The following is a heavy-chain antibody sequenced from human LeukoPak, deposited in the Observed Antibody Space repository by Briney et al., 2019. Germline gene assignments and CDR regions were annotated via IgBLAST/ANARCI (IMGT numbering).Heavy chain of an antibody. CDR1: GYSISSGYY. CDR3: ARLSRFVVVPAIYYYYYYMDV. CDR2: IYHSGST. J-gene: IGHJ6*03. Sequence: SETLSLTCTVSGYSISSGYYWGWIRQPPGKGLEWIGSIYHSGSTYYNPSLKSRVTISVDTSKNQFSLKLSSVTAADTAVYYCARLSRFVVVPAIYYYYYYMDVWGKGTTVTISS. V-gene: IGHV4-38-2*02. D-gene: IGHD2-2*01.